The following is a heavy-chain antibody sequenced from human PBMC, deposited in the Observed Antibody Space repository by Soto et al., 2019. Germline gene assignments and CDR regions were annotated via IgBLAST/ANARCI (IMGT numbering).Heavy chain of an antibody. V-gene: IGHV3-48*01. CDR3: ARGESLLWFGELYYFDY. Sequence: EVQLVESGGGLVQPGGSLRLSCAASGFTFSSYSMNWVRQAPGKGLEWVSYLSSSSSTIYYADSVKGPFIISRENAKNSLYLQMNSLRAEDTAVYYCARGESLLWFGELYYFDYWGQGTRVTVA. J-gene: IGHJ4*02. D-gene: IGHD3-10*01. CDR1: GFTFSSYS. CDR2: LSSSSSTI.